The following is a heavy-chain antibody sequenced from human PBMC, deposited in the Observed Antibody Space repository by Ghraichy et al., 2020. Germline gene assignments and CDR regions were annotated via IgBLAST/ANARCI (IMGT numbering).Heavy chain of an antibody. CDR1: GGSISSSNW. CDR3: ARDYDSSGPPSHEAGNY. V-gene: IGHV4-4*02. Sequence: SETLSLTCALSGGSISSSNWWCWVRQPPGKGVEWIGEIYHSGSTNYNPSLKSRVTISVDKSKHQFSLKLSSVTAADTAVYYCARDYDSSGPPSHEAGNYWSQGTLVTVCS. D-gene: IGHD3-22*01. CDR2: IYHSGST. J-gene: IGHJ4*02.